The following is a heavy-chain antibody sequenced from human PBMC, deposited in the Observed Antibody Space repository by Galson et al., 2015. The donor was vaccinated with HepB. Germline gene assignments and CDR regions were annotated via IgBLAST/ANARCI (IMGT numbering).Heavy chain of an antibody. V-gene: IGHV3-21*01. D-gene: IGHD6-19*01. CDR2: ISSSSSHI. CDR3: ARDGAQWLAQYYFDY. Sequence: SLRLSCAASGFTFSSYGMHWVRQAPGKGLEWVSSISSSSSHIYYEESAKGRFTISRDNAKNSLYLQMNSLRAEDTAVYYCARDGAQWLAQYYFDYWGQGALVTVSS. J-gene: IGHJ4*02. CDR1: GFTFSSYG.